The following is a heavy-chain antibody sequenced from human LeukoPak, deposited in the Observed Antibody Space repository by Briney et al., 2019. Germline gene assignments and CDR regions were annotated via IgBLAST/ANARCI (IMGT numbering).Heavy chain of an antibody. J-gene: IGHJ4*02. CDR2: MKQDGSEK. CDR3: ARSARDSEYTNMDH. CDR1: RFTFSTYW. Sequence: GGSLRLSCAVSRFTFSTYWMTWVRQAPGKGLESLANMKQDGSEKSYVASVKGRFTISRDNDKTSLFLQMNSLRAEDTAVYYCARSARDSEYTNMDHWGQGTLVTVSS. V-gene: IGHV3-7*02. D-gene: IGHD5-18*01.